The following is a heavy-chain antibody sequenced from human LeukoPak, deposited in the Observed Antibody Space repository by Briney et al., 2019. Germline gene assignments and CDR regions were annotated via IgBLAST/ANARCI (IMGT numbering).Heavy chain of an antibody. J-gene: IGHJ4*02. Sequence: PGGSLRLSCVASGFTFTNAWMTWVRQSPGMGLEWVGRIKSNTNGGTSDYAAPVKGRFTISRDDSKNTLYLQMNSLRAEDTAVYYCAKAIVVVTAYYFDYWGQGTLVTVSS. V-gene: IGHV3-15*07. CDR1: GFTFTNAW. CDR3: AKAIVVVTAYYFDY. D-gene: IGHD2-21*02. CDR2: IKSNTNGGTS.